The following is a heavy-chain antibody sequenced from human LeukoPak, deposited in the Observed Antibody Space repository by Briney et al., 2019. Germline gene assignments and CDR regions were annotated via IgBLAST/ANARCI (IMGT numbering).Heavy chain of an antibody. CDR1: GFTFSSYA. CDR3: AKDRGSITIFGVVMGWFNP. V-gene: IGHV3-23*01. CDR2: ISGSGGST. J-gene: IGHJ5*02. Sequence: GGSLRLSCAASGFTFSSYAMSWVRQAPGKGLEWVSAISGSGGSTYYADSVKGRFTISRDNSKNTLYLQMNSLRAEDTAVYYCAKDRGSITIFGVVMGWFNPWGQGTLVTVSS. D-gene: IGHD3-3*01.